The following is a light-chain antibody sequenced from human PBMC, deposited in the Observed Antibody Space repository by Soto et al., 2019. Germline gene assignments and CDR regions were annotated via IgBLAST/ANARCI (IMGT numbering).Light chain of an antibody. Sequence: QSALTQPASVSGSPGQSITISCTGTSSDVGGYNYVSWYQQHPGKAPKVVIYDVSNRPSGVSNRFSGSKSGNTASLTISGLQAEDEADYYCSSYTSSSTVVFGGGTKLTVL. V-gene: IGLV2-14*01. CDR1: SSDVGGYNY. CDR3: SSYTSSSTVV. J-gene: IGLJ2*01. CDR2: DVS.